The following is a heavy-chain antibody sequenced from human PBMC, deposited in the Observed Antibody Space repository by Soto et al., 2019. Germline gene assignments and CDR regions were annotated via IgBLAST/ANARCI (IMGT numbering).Heavy chain of an antibody. D-gene: IGHD6-13*01. CDR2: MNPNSGNT. Sequence: QVQLVQSGAEVKKPGASVKVSCKASGYTFTSYDINWVRQATGQGLERMGWMNPNSGNTGYAQKFQGRVTMTRNTSISTAYMELSSLRSEYTAVYYWARGSKGSSWYAYWFDPWGQGTLVTVSS. V-gene: IGHV1-8*01. J-gene: IGHJ5*02. CDR3: ARGSKGSSWYAYWFDP. CDR1: GYTFTSYD.